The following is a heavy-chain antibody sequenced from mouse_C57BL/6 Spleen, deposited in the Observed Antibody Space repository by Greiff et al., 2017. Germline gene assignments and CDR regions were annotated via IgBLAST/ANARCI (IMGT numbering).Heavy chain of an antibody. CDR3: ARRTTAMYYFDD. V-gene: IGHV5-4*03. CDR1: GFTFSSYA. CDR2: ISDGGSYT. Sequence: EVKLVESGGGLVKPGGSLKLSCAASGFTFSSYAMSWVRQTPEKRLEWVATISDGGSYTYYPDNVKGRFTISRDNAKNNLYLQMSHLKSEDTAMYYCARRTTAMYYFDDWGKGTTLTVSS. J-gene: IGHJ2*01. D-gene: IGHD1-2*01.